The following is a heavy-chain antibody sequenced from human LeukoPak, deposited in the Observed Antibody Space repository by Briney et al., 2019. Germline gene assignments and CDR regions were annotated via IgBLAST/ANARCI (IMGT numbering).Heavy chain of an antibody. J-gene: IGHJ6*03. CDR2: IYSGGST. Sequence: GGSLRLSCAASGLTFSSDTMNWVRQAPGKGLERVSVIYSGGSTYYADSVKGRFTISRDNSKNTLYLQMNSLRAEDTAVYYCARDKSGYYYYMDVWGKGTTVTVSS. CDR1: GLTFSSDT. V-gene: IGHV3-53*01. CDR3: ARDKSGYYYYMDV.